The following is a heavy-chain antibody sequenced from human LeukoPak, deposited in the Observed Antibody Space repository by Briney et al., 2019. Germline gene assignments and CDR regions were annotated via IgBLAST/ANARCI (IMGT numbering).Heavy chain of an antibody. CDR2: FDPEDGET. V-gene: IGHV1-24*01. D-gene: IGHD6-19*01. CDR1: GYTLTELS. J-gene: IGHJ4*02. CDR3: ATADVAVAGTPDY. Sequence: ASVKVSCKVSGYTLTELSMHWVRQAPGKGLEWMGGFDPEDGETIYAQKFQGRVTMTEDTSTNTAYMELSSLRPEDTAVYYCATADVAVAGTPDYWGQGTLVTVSS.